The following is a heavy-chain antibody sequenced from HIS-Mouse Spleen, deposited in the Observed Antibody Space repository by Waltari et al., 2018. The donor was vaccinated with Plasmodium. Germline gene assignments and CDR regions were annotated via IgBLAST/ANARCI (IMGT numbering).Heavy chain of an antibody. CDR2: MNPNSGNT. Sequence: QVQLVQSGAGVEKPGASVKGSCKAPGYSFTLYDINWVRQATGQGLEWMGWMNPNSGNTGYAQKFQGRVTMTRNTSISTAYMELSSLRSEDTAVYYCARRYFDLWGRGTLVTVSS. J-gene: IGHJ2*01. CDR1: GYSFTLYD. CDR3: ARRYFDL. V-gene: IGHV1-8*01.